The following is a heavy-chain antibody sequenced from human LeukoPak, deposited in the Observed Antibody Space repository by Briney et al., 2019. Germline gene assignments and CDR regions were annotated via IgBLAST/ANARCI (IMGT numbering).Heavy chain of an antibody. J-gene: IGHJ4*02. CDR1: GFTFSSYS. CDR3: AREDYGEYAGFDY. D-gene: IGHD4-17*01. V-gene: IGHV3-21*01. Sequence: GGCLRLSCAASGFTFSSYSMNWVRQAPGKGLEWVSSISIRSDYIYYADSVKGRFTISRDNAKNSLFLQMNSLRAEDTAVYYCAREDYGEYAGFDYWGQGTLVTVSS. CDR2: ISIRSDYI.